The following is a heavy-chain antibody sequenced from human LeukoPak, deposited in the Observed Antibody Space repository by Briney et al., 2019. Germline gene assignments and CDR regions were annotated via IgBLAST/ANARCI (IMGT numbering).Heavy chain of an antibody. J-gene: IGHJ4*02. V-gene: IGHV3-23*01. CDR1: GFTFSSYA. CDR3: ARGAFTVPFEY. D-gene: IGHD4-11*01. CDR2: ISGSGGGT. Sequence: GRSLRLSCAASGFTFSSYAMSWVRQAPGKGLEWVSAISGSGGGTYYADSVKGQFTISRDNSKSTVYLQMNSLRAEDTAVYYCARGAFTVPFEYWGQGTLVTVSS.